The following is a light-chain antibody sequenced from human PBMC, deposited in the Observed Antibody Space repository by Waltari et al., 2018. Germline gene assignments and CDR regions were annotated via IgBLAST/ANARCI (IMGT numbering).Light chain of an antibody. CDR1: QTLLYSADRRNY. V-gene: IGKV4-1*01. J-gene: IGKJ1*01. Sequence: DIVMTQSPDSLAASLGERATIYSKSSQTLLYSADRRNYLAWYQQKPGQPPKLLLYWASTRESGVPDRFSGSGSGTDFTLTISSLQAEDAAVYYCQQYYNSPRTFGQGTKVEI. CDR2: WAS. CDR3: QQYYNSPRT.